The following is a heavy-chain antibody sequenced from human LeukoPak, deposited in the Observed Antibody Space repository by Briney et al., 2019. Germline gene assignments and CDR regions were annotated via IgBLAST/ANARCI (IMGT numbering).Heavy chain of an antibody. V-gene: IGHV3-15*01. J-gene: IGHJ3*02. D-gene: IGHD6-13*01. CDR2: IKSKTDGGTT. CDR3: ITGRAARRSLDI. CDR1: GFAFSNAW. Sequence: PGGSLRLSCAASGFAFSNAWMSWVRQAPGKGLEWVGRIKSKTDGGTTDYAAPVKGRFTISRDDSKNTLDLQMNSLKTEDTAVYYCITGRAARRSLDIWGQGTMVTVSS.